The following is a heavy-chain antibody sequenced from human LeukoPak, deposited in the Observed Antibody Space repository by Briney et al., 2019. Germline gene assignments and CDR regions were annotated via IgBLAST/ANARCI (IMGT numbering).Heavy chain of an antibody. Sequence: GGSLRLSCAASGFTFSSYAMSWVRQAPGKGLEWVSAISGSGGSTYYADSVKGRFTISRDNSKNTLYLQMNSLRAEDTAVYYRANLPVTYYYDSGDYWGQGALVTVSS. CDR1: GFTFSSYA. CDR2: ISGSGGST. V-gene: IGHV3-23*01. D-gene: IGHD3-22*01. CDR3: ANLPVTYYYDSGDY. J-gene: IGHJ4*02.